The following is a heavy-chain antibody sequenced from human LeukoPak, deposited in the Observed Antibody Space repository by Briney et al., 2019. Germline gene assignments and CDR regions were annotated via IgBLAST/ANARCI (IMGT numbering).Heavy chain of an antibody. J-gene: IGHJ3*02. CDR1: GGSISTNNW. V-gene: IGHV4-4*02. CDR2: IHHSGST. Sequence: SETLSLTCAVSGGSISTNNWWTWGRPPPGKGLEWIGEIHHSGSTDYNPSLKSRVTISPDKSKNQFSLTLTSVTAADTAVYFCARAPLSGTYYTDAFDIWGQGTMVTVSS. D-gene: IGHD1-26*01. CDR3: ARAPLSGTYYTDAFDI.